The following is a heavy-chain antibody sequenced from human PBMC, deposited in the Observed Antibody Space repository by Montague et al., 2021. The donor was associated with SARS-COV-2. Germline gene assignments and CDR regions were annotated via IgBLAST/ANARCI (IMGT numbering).Heavy chain of an antibody. CDR2: ISHEGSYK. Sequence: SLRLSCAASGFTFSSYALHWVRPAPGKGLELVADISHEGSYKYYADSVKGRFTISRDNSKNTLYLDMNSLRAEDTALYYCARDLESTGYFDPYYYHGMDVWGQGTTGTGSS. D-gene: IGHD3-9*01. J-gene: IGHJ6*02. CDR1: GFTFSSYA. V-gene: IGHV3-30*04. CDR3: ARDLESTGYFDPYYYHGMDV.